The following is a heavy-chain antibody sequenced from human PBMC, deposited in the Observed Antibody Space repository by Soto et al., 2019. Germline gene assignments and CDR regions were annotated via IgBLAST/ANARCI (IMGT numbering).Heavy chain of an antibody. V-gene: IGHV4-4*02. Sequence: QVQLQESGPGLVKPSGTLSLTCAVSGGSINSDNWWSWVRQPPGKGLEWIGEIYHSGSSNYNPSLKSRGTISVDKSNNQFSLKLSSVTAADTAVYYCARRKTAIAATEIDYWGQGTLVTVSS. CDR3: ARRKTAIAATEIDY. CDR1: GGSINSDNW. J-gene: IGHJ4*02. CDR2: IYHSGSS. D-gene: IGHD6-13*01.